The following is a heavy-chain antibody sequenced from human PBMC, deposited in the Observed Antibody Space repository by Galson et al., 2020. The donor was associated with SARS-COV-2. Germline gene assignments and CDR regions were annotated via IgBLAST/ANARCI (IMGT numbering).Heavy chain of an antibody. V-gene: IGHV6-1*01. CDR1: GDSVTSNNAT. D-gene: IGHD6-19*01. CDR3: ARRFYSGGWCECDD. Sequence: ASETLSLTCAISGDSVTSNNATWNWIRQSPSRGLEWLGKTYYGTQWHYEYEVSVTGRMTIFPDTSKNKFTLQVNSVTPDDTAVDYCARRFYSGGWCECDDWGQGILVTVSS. CDR2: TYYGTQWHY. J-gene: IGHJ4*02.